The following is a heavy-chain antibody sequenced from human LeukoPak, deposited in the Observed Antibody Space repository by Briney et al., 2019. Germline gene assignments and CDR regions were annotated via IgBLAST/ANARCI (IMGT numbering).Heavy chain of an antibody. V-gene: IGHV4-34*01. CDR1: GGTFSGYY. Sequence: SETLSLTCAVYGGTFSGYYWSWIRQPPGKGLEWIGEINHSGSTNYNPSLKSRVTISVDTSKNQFSLKLSSVTAADTAVYYCARRAPVPAAIPGYYGMDVWGQGTTVTVSS. CDR3: ARRAPVPAAIPGYYGMDV. D-gene: IGHD2-2*01. CDR2: INHSGST. J-gene: IGHJ6*02.